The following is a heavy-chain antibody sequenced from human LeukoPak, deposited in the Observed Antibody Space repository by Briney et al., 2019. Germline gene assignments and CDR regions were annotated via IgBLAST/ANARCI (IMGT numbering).Heavy chain of an antibody. CDR1: GFTFDNYG. Sequence: GGSLRLSCAASGFTFDNYGMSWVRQAPGKGLEWVSGINWNGGSTGYADSVKGRFTISRDKAKNSLYLQMNSLRAEDKALYYCARAGLYNWNYEGTAYFDYWGQGTLVTVSS. CDR2: INWNGGST. D-gene: IGHD1-7*01. V-gene: IGHV3-20*04. J-gene: IGHJ4*02. CDR3: ARAGLYNWNYEGTAYFDY.